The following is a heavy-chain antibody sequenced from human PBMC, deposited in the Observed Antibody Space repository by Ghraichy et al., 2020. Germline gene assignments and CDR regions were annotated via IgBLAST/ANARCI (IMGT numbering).Heavy chain of an antibody. CDR1: GFTFSSYG. CDR3: AKDPLWFGKHYYYYMDV. V-gene: IGHV3-30*02. Sequence: SCAASGFTFSSYGMHWVRQAPGKGLEWVAFIRYDGSNKYYADSVKGRFTISRDNSKNTLYLQMNSLRAEDTAVYYCAKDPLWFGKHYYYYMDVWGKGTTVTVSS. D-gene: IGHD3-10*01. CDR2: IRYDGSNK. J-gene: IGHJ6*03.